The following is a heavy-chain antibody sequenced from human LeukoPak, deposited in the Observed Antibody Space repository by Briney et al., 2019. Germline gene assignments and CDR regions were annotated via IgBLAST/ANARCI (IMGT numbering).Heavy chain of an antibody. Sequence: GGSLRLSCAASGFTLSSYGMHWVRQAPGKGLEWVAVISYDGSNKYYADSVKGRFTISRDNSKNTLYLQMNSLRAEDTAVYYCAKDRSFWSGSFDYWGQGTLVTVSS. CDR3: AKDRSFWSGSFDY. D-gene: IGHD3-3*01. V-gene: IGHV3-30*18. J-gene: IGHJ4*02. CDR1: GFTLSSYG. CDR2: ISYDGSNK.